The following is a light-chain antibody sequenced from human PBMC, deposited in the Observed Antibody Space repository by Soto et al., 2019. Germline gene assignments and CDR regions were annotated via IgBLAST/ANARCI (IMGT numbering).Light chain of an antibody. CDR2: EVS. CDR3: SSYTSSSTWV. V-gene: IGLV2-14*01. Sequence: QSVLTQPASVSGSPGQSITISCTGTTSDVGGYNYVSWYQQHPGKAPKLMIYEVSNRPSGVSNRFSGAKSGNTASLTISGRQDEDEADYYCSSYTSSSTWVFGGGTQLTVL. J-gene: IGLJ3*02. CDR1: TSDVGGYNY.